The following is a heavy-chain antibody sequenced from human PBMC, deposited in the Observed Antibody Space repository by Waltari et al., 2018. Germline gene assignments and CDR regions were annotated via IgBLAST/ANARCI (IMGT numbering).Heavy chain of an antibody. CDR3: ARAGLGSPSQWLQVLDS. J-gene: IGHJ4*02. Sequence: VQLVESGGAIIEPGGSLRLSWAGPGFTVSYNYIRRVRQVPGKGPEWVSVIYATGDTYYADSVRGRFTISRDTSKNTVYLQMDSLGAADPAVYYCARAGLGSPSQWLQVLDSWGQGTLVTVSA. D-gene: IGHD6-19*01. CDR2: IYATGDT. V-gene: IGHV3-53*01. CDR1: GFTVSYNY.